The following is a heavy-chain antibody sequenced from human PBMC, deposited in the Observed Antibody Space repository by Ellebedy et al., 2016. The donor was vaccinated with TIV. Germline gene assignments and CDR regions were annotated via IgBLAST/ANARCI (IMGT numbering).Heavy chain of an antibody. CDR3: ARGGNTYNWFDP. Sequence: ASVKVSXXASGYIFTSYDISWVRQATGQGLEWMGCLNPNSGNTVYAQKFQGRVTMTRNTSISTVYMELSSLRSEDTAVYYCARGGNTYNWFDPWGQGTLVTVSS. V-gene: IGHV1-8*01. CDR2: LNPNSGNT. J-gene: IGHJ5*02. CDR1: GYIFTSYD.